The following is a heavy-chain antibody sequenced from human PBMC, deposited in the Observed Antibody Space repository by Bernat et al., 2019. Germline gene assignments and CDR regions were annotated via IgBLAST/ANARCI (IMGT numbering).Heavy chain of an antibody. CDR3: ARGGVVVPAARDYNWFDP. Sequence: QMQLQESGPGLVKPSETLSLTCAVSGGSISSYYWSWIRQPPGKGLEWIGYIYYSGSTNYNPSLKSRVTISVDTSKNQFSLKLSSVTAADTAVYYCARGGVVVPAARDYNWFDPWGQGTLVTVSS. V-gene: IGHV4-59*01. D-gene: IGHD2-2*01. CDR1: GGSISSYY. CDR2: IYYSGST. J-gene: IGHJ5*02.